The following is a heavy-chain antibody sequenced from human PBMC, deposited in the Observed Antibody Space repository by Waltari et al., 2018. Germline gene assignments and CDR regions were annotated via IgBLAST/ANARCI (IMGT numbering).Heavy chain of an antibody. V-gene: IGHV4-34*01. Sequence: QVQLQQWGAGLLKPSETLSLTCAVYGGSFSGYYWSWIRQPPGKGLEWIGEINQSGSTNYNPSLKSRVTIEVDTSKNQFSLKLSSVTAADTAVYYCARGEIPGIAAAGHYSHPWGQGTLVTVSS. D-gene: IGHD6-13*01. CDR1: GGSFSGYY. CDR3: ARGEIPGIAAAGHYSHP. CDR2: INQSGST. J-gene: IGHJ5*02.